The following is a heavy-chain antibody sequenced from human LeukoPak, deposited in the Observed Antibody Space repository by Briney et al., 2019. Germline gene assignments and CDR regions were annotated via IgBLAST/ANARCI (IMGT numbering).Heavy chain of an antibody. D-gene: IGHD3-10*01. V-gene: IGHV4-61*02. J-gene: IGHJ5*02. CDR2: IYTSGST. CDR1: GDSISSGTYY. Sequence: RSSQTLSLTCTVSGDSISSGTYYWNWIRQPAGKGLEWIGRIYTSGSTIYNPSLKSRVTISVGTSKNQVSLKLSSVTAADTAVYYCATSRFSGGLGRFDPWGQGTLVTVSS. CDR3: ATSRFSGGLGRFDP.